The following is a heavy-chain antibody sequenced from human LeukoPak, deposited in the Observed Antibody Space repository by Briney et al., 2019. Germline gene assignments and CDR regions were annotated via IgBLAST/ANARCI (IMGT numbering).Heavy chain of an antibody. D-gene: IGHD3-3*01. CDR2: IYCSGSS. Sequence: SQTLSLTCTVSGGSISSGDYYWSWIRQPPGQGLESVWYIYCSGSSYYNPSLTRRVTISVDTSKNQVSLNLSYVTAADTAVYACARGEWYFDYWGQGTLVTVSS. J-gene: IGHJ4*02. CDR1: GGSISSGDYY. V-gene: IGHV4-30-4*08. CDR3: ARGEWYFDY.